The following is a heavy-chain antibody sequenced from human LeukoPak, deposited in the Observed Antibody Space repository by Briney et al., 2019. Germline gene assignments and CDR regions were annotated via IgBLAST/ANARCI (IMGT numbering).Heavy chain of an antibody. V-gene: IGHV3-7*01. CDR1: GFTFSSYW. D-gene: IGHD3-3*01. J-gene: IGHJ4*02. CDR3: ARETYYDFWSGLGY. CDR2: IKQDGSEK. Sequence: GGSLRLSCAASGFTFSSYWMSWVRQAPGKGLEWVANIKQDGSEKYYVDSVKGRFTISRDNAKNSLYLQMNSLRAEDTAVYYCARETYYDFWSGLGYWGQGTLVTVSS.